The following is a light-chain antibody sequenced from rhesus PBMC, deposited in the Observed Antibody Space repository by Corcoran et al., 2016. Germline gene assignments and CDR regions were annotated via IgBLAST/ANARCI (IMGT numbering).Light chain of an antibody. CDR2: AAS. Sequence: DIQMTQSPSSLSASVGDRVTITCRASQGISDFLSWYQQKLGKVPKRLIYAASSLESGVPSRFSGSGSGTEFTLTISSLQPEDFAAYYCLQGYTTPYSFGQGTKVEIK. J-gene: IGKJ2*01. V-gene: IGKV1-36*02. CDR1: QGISDF. CDR3: LQGYTTPYS.